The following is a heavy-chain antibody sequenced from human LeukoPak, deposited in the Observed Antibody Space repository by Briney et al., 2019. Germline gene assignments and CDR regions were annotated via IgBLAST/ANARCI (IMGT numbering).Heavy chain of an antibody. V-gene: IGHV3-23*01. CDR1: RRTFSSYA. CDR2: ISGSGGST. CDR3: ANYPHSYDFWSGSPPYY. D-gene: IGHD3-3*01. J-gene: IGHJ4*02. Sequence: GGSLRLSCAASRRTFSSYAMSWVRQAPGKGLEWVSAISGSGGSTYYADSVKGRFTISRDNSKNTLYLQMNSLRAVESAEYYGANYPHSYDFWSGSPPYYRGQGTLVSVSS.